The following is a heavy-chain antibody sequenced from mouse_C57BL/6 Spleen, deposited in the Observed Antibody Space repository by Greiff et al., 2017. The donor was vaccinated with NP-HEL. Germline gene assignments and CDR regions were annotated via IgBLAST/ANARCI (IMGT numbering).Heavy chain of an antibody. Sequence: VQVVESGPELVKPGASVKISCKASGYAFSSSWMNWVKQRPGKGLEWIGRIYPGDGDTNYNGKFKGKATLTADKSSSTAYMQLSSLTSEDSAVYFCATHYYGSTGGFAYWGQGTLVTVSA. CDR2: IYPGDGDT. J-gene: IGHJ3*01. V-gene: IGHV1-82*01. CDR1: GYAFSSSW. CDR3: ATHYYGSTGGFAY. D-gene: IGHD1-1*01.